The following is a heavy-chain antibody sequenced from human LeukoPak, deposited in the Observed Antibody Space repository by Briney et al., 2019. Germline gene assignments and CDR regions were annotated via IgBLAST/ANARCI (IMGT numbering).Heavy chain of an antibody. J-gene: IGHJ4*02. CDR2: MNPHSGNT. D-gene: IGHD1-26*01. V-gene: IGHV1-8*01. Sequence: APLKGSSKTSGYTFTTYDINWGRHATGEKLVWRGWMNPHSGNTGNAQKFHSRVNMTMNTSIRTAYMELSSLRSEDTAVYYCAAIVGATFYYWGQGTLVTVSS. CDR1: GYTFTTYD. CDR3: AAIVGATFYY.